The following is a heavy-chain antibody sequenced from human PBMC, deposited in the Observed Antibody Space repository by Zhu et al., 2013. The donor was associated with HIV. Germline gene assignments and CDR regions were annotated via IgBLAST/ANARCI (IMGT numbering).Heavy chain of an antibody. Sequence: QVQLVQSGAEVKNPGSSVNVSCKASGGTFNSYPITWVRQAPGQGLEWVGGIIPIFGTTHYSQKFQDRVTITADTSTSTAYMELSSLTSGDTAVYFCARGLSSQYYDSSGYYFNWGQGTLVAVSS. CDR3: ARGLSSQYYDSSGYYFN. J-gene: IGHJ4*02. V-gene: IGHV1-69*06. CDR1: GGTFNSYP. D-gene: IGHD3-22*01. CDR2: IIPIFGTT.